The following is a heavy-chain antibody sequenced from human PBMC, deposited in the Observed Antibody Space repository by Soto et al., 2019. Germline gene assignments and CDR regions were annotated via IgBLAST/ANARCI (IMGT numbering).Heavy chain of an antibody. V-gene: IGHV1-69*01. Sequence: QEQLVQSGAEVKKPGSSVKISCKASGGSFGNSAINWVRQTPGQGLEWVGGFIPVYRTLNFAQKFQGRVTITADESTGIAYMTLSSLASNDTAVYYCATGVIWIGYFTVDSWGQGTRVTVSS. CDR1: GGSFGNSA. D-gene: IGHD3-3*01. CDR2: FIPVYRTL. J-gene: IGHJ4*02. CDR3: ATGVIWIGYFTVDS.